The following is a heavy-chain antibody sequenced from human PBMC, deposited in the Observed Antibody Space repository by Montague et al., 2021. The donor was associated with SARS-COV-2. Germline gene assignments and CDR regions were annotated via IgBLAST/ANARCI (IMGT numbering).Heavy chain of an antibody. V-gene: IGHV4-39*07. CDR2: IYYSGST. CDR3: ARDTRITMLVVVNRYGMDV. CDR1: GGSISSSSYY. D-gene: IGHD3-22*01. Sequence: ETLSLTCTVSGGSISSSSYYWGWIRQPPGKGLEWIGSIYYSGSTYYNPSLKSRVTLSVDTSQNQFSLKLSSVTAADTAVYYCARDTRITMLVVVNRYGMDVWGQGTTVTVSS. J-gene: IGHJ6*02.